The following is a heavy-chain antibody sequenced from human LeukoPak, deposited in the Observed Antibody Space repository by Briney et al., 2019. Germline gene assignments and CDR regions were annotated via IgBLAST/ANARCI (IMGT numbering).Heavy chain of an antibody. Sequence: SETLSLTCTVSGGSLSNYYWTWIRQPPGQGLEWIGYIDYSGNTNYSPSLKSRVTLSVDTANTQFSLKLSSVTAADTAVYYCARATSYGDYVDYWGQGTLVTVSS. D-gene: IGHD4-17*01. J-gene: IGHJ4*02. CDR2: IDYSGNT. CDR3: ARATSYGDYVDY. V-gene: IGHV4-59*08. CDR1: GGSLSNYY.